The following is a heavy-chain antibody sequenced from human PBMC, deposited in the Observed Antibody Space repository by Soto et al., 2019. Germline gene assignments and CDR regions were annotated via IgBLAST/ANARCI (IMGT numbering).Heavy chain of an antibody. D-gene: IGHD2-2*01. CDR1: GGSISSYY. J-gene: IGHJ3*02. CDR3: ASELGYCSSTSCYAGAFDI. V-gene: IGHV4-59*01. Sequence: QVQLQESGPGLVKPSETLSLTCTVSGGSISSYYWSWIRQPPGKGLEWIGYIYYSGSTNYNPSLKSRVTRSVDTSKNQFSLKLSSVTAADTAVYYCASELGYCSSTSCYAGAFDIWGQGTMVTVSS. CDR2: IYYSGST.